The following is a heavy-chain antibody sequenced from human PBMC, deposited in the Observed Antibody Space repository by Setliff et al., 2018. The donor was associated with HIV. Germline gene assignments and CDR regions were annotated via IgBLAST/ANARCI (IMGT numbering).Heavy chain of an antibody. CDR2: IYHTGST. V-gene: IGHV4-38-2*01. J-gene: IGHJ4*02. CDR1: GYSISSGYY. D-gene: IGHD3-22*01. CDR3: ASLPPLYDSSGYYFDY. Sequence: SETLSLTCAVSGYSISSGYYWGWIRQPPGKGLEWIGNIYHTGSTNCNPSLNSRVTISVDASKNQFSLKLSSVTAADTAVYYCASLPPLYDSSGYYFDYWGQGTLVTVSS.